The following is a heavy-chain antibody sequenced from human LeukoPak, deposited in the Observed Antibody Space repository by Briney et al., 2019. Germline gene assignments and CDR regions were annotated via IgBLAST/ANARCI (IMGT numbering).Heavy chain of an antibody. CDR1: GFTFSKAW. CDR2: IKSKTDGGTI. Sequence: GESLRLSCAASGFTFSKAWMNWVRQAPGKGLEWVGRIKSKTDGGTIDHAAPVKGRFTISRDDSKNMMYLQMNSLKTEDTAVYYCSTDYYGSGRPGFGYWGQGSLVTVSS. CDR3: STDYYGSGRPGFGY. J-gene: IGHJ4*02. D-gene: IGHD3-10*01. V-gene: IGHV3-15*07.